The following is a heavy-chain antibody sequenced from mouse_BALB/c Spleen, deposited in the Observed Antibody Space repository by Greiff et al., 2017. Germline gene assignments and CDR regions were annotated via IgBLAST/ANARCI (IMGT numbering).Heavy chain of an antibody. J-gene: IGHJ1*01. CDR3: TRAYDNYVDWYFDV. D-gene: IGHD2-1*01. Sequence: LQQPGSELVRPGASVKLSCKASGYTFTNYWMHWVKQRHGQGLEWIGNIYPGSGSTNYDEKFKSKGTLTVDTSSSTAYMHLSSLTSEDSAVYYCTRAYDNYVDWYFDVWGAGTTVTVSS. V-gene: IGHV1S22*01. CDR1: GYTFTNYW. CDR2: IYPGSGST.